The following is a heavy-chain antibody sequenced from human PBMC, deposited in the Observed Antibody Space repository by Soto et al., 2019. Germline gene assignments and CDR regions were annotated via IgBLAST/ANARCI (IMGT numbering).Heavy chain of an antibody. Sequence: PGGSLRLSCASSVFTFSSYAMSWVRHSPGKWLEWVSAISGSGGSTYYADSVKGRFTISRDNSKNTLYLQMNSLRAEDTAVYYCAITPVCFGSKYYYGMDVGGQGNTFSVYS. CDR2: ISGSGGST. CDR3: AITPVCFGSKYYYGMDV. V-gene: IGHV3-23*01. J-gene: IGHJ6*02. D-gene: IGHD3-10*01. CDR1: VFTFSSYA.